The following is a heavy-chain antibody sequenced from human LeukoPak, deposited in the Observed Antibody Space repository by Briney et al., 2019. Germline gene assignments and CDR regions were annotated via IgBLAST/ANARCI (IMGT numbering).Heavy chain of an antibody. CDR2: IYTSGST. J-gene: IGHJ5*02. D-gene: IGHD4-17*01. Sequence: PSETLSLTCTVSGGPISSYYWSWIRQPPGKGPEWIGYIYTSGSTNSNPTLKSRVTISVDTSKNQFSLKLSSVTAADTGVYYCARHRTVTDEAVNWFDPWGQGTLVTVSS. V-gene: IGHV4-4*09. CDR1: GGPISSYY. CDR3: ARHRTVTDEAVNWFDP.